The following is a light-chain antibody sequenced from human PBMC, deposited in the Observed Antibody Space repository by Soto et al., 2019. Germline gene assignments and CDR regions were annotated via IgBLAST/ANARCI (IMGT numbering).Light chain of an antibody. CDR3: QQRSNPGT. CDR2: DAS. Sequence: TLSLSPGERATLSCRASQSVSSYLAWYQQKPGQAPRLLIYDASNRATGIPARFSGSGSGTDFTLTISSLEPEDFAVYYCQQRSNPGTFGQGTKVDIK. V-gene: IGKV3-11*01. CDR1: QSVSSY. J-gene: IGKJ1*01.